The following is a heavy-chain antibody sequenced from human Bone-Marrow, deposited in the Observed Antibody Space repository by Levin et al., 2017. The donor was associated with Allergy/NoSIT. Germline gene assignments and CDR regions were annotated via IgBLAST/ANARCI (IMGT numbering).Heavy chain of an antibody. CDR1: GFTFENYA. D-gene: IGHD6-13*01. CDR3: AKGHSSSPRTYNWFDS. CDR2: ISWNSGTI. J-gene: IGHJ5*01. V-gene: IGHV3-9*01. Sequence: SCTASGFTFENYAMSWVRQAPGKGLEWVSSISWNSGTIHYADSVRGRFTISRDNPKKSPYLQMNSLRTEDTAFYYLAKGHSSSPRTYNWFDSWGQGTLVTVSS.